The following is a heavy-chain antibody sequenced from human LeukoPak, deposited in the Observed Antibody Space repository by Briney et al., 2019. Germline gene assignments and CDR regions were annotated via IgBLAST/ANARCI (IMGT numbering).Heavy chain of an antibody. D-gene: IGHD2-2*01. J-gene: IGHJ6*02. Sequence: PGGSLRLSCAASGFTFSSYSMNWVRQAPGKGLEWVANRKEDGSEKYYVDSVKGRFTISRDNAKNSLYLQMNSLRAEDTAVYYCARGPGYCSSTSCYGYGMDVWGQGTTVTVSS. CDR2: RKEDGSEK. CDR3: ARGPGYCSSTSCYGYGMDV. V-gene: IGHV3-7*04. CDR1: GFTFSSYS.